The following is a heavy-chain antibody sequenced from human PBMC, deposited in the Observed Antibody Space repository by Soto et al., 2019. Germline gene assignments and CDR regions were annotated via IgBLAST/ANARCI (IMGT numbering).Heavy chain of an antibody. Sequence: SETLSLTCSVSGGSVSSGSYYWSWIRQPPGKGLEWIGYIYYSGSTNYNPSLKSRVTISVDTSKNQFSLKLSSVTAADTAVYYCARYSDIVVVVADAFDIWGQGTMVTVSS. J-gene: IGHJ3*02. D-gene: IGHD2-15*01. CDR2: IYYSGST. CDR1: GGSVSSGSYY. V-gene: IGHV4-61*01. CDR3: ARYSDIVVVVADAFDI.